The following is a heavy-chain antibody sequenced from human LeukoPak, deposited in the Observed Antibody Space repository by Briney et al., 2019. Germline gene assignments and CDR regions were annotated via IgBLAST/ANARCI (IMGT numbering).Heavy chain of an antibody. Sequence: ASVKVSCKASGYTSGTYDINWVRQATGQGLEWMGWTNPNTGNTGYAQKFQGRVTISSNSAITTAYLELSSLRSEDTAVYFCARVLGGGNSIHFDYWGQGTLVTVPS. D-gene: IGHD4-23*01. CDR1: GYTSGTYD. CDR2: TNPNTGNT. J-gene: IGHJ4*02. V-gene: IGHV1-8*03. CDR3: ARVLGGGNSIHFDY.